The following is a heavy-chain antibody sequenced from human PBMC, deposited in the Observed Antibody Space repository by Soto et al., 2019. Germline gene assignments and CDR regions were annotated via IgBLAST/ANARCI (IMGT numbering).Heavy chain of an antibody. J-gene: IGHJ5*02. CDR1: GYTFTSYG. CDR3: ARDPRHFIWFGESPGWFDP. V-gene: IGHV1-18*01. D-gene: IGHD3-10*01. CDR2: ISAYNGNT. Sequence: ASVKVSCKASGYTFTSYGISWVRQAPGQGLEWMGWISAYNGNTNYAQKIQGRVTMTTDTSTSTAYMELRSLRSDDTAVYYCARDPRHFIWFGESPGWFDPWGQGTLVTVSS.